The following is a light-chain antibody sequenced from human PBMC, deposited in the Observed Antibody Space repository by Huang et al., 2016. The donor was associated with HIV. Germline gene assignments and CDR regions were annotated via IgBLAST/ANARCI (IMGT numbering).Light chain of an antibody. V-gene: IGKV1-39*01. CDR1: QTINNY. CDR2: GAS. CDR3: QQSYSSHLT. J-gene: IGKJ4*01. Sequence: DIQMTQYASSLSASVGDRVTISCRASQTINNYLNWYQQKPGKAPKLLIYGASSLQSGVPSRYSGSGSGTDFTLTISSLQPEDFATYYCQQSYSSHLTFGGGTKVEIK.